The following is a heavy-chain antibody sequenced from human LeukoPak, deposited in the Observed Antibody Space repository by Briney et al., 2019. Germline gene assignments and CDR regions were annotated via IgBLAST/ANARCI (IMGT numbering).Heavy chain of an antibody. D-gene: IGHD3-22*01. Sequence: ASVKVSCKASGYTFTSYGIIWVRQAPGQGLEWMGWISAYNGNTNYAQKLQGRVTMTTDTSTSTAYMELRSLRSDDTAVYYCARSGVYYYDSSGRGFDYWGQGTLVTVSS. J-gene: IGHJ4*02. CDR3: ARSGVYYYDSSGRGFDY. CDR2: ISAYNGNT. V-gene: IGHV1-18*01. CDR1: GYTFTSYG.